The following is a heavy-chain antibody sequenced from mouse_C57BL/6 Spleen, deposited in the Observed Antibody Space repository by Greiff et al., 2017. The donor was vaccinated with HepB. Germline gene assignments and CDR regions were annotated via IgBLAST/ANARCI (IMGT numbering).Heavy chain of an antibody. CDR1: GYTFTDYY. Sequence: VQLQQSGPELVKPGASVKISCKASGYTFTDYYMNWVKQSHGKSLEWIGDINPNNGGTSYNQKFKGKATLTVDKSSSTAYMELRSLTSEDSAVYYCERRAPKDYWGQGTTLTVSS. CDR3: ERRAPKDY. CDR2: INPNNGGT. J-gene: IGHJ2*01. V-gene: IGHV1-26*01.